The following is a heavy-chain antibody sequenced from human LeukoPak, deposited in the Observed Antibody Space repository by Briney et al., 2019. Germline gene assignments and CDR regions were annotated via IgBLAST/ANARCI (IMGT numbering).Heavy chain of an antibody. CDR3: AMTRASGVRGSGSYKNAFDI. CDR2: ISGSGGST. J-gene: IGHJ3*02. CDR1: GFTFSSYA. V-gene: IGHV3-23*01. Sequence: PGGSLRLSCAASGFTFSSYAMSWVRQAPGKGLEWVSAISGSGGSTYYADSVKGRFTISRDNSKNTLYLQMNSLRAEDTAVYYCAMTRASGVRGSGSYKNAFDIWGQGTMVTVSP. D-gene: IGHD1-26*01.